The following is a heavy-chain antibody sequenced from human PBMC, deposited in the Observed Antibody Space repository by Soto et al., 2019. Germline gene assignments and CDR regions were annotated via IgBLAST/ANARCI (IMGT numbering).Heavy chain of an antibody. J-gene: IGHJ6*02. V-gene: IGHV5-51*01. Sequence: PGESLKISCKGSGYSFTSYWISWVRQMPGKGLEWMGIIYPGDSDTRYSPSFQGQVTISADKSISTAYLQWSSLKASDTAMYYCATGIAAPTYGMDVWGQGATVTVSS. CDR1: GYSFTSYW. CDR2: IYPGDSDT. CDR3: ATGIAAPTYGMDV. D-gene: IGHD6-6*01.